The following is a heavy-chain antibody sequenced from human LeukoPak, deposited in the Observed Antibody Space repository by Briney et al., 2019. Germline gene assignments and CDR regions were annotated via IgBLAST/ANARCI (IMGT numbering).Heavy chain of an antibody. CDR3: ARECQGTDFWSGYPYYYYGMDV. CDR2: IRSKANSYAT. CDR1: GFTFSGSA. D-gene: IGHD3-3*01. Sequence: SGGSLRLSCAASGFTFSGSAMPWVRQASGKGLEWVGRIRSKANSYATAYAASVKGRFTISRDDSKNTPYLQMNSLRAEDTAVYYCARECQGTDFWSGYPYYYYGMDVWGQGTTVTVSS. J-gene: IGHJ6*02. V-gene: IGHV3-73*01.